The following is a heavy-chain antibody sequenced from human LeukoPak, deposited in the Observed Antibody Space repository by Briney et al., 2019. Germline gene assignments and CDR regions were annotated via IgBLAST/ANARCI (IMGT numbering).Heavy chain of an antibody. Sequence: SETLSLTCTVSGGSMSSHYWSWIRQPPGKGLEWIGYIYYSGSTNYNPSLKSRIAISVDTSKNQFSLKLSSVTAADTAVYYCARIYPFWSGPYSTSYYFDNWAREPWSPSPQ. J-gene: IGHJ4*02. D-gene: IGHD3-3*01. CDR1: GGSMSSHY. V-gene: IGHV4-59*11. CDR2: IYYSGST. CDR3: ARIYPFWSGPYSTSYYFDN.